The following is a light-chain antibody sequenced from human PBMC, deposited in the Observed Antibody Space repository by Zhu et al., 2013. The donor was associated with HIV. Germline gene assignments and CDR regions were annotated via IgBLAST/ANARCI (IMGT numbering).Light chain of an antibody. CDR2: AAS. V-gene: IGKV1-9*01. CDR3: LADENYEWA. J-gene: IGKJ1*01. CDR1: QDIGRY. Sequence: DIQLTQSPSFVSASVRDRVTITCRASQDIGRYLAWYQQRPGKAPELLVYAASTLQDGVPSRFAGRGSGTEFTLTITSLQPEDFAAYYCLADENYEWAFGQGTKVEIK.